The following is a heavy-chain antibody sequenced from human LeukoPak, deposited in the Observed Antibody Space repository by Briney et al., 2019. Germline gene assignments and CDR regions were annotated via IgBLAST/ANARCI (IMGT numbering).Heavy chain of an antibody. CDR1: GFTFDDYG. Sequence: PGGSLRLSCAASGFTFDDYGMSWVRQAPGKGLEWVSGINWNGGSTGYADSVKGRFTISRDNAKNSLYLQMNSLRAEDTALYYCARGGNPPPLYGSGSPVDYWGQGTLVTVSS. CDR2: INWNGGST. V-gene: IGHV3-20*04. D-gene: IGHD3-10*01. J-gene: IGHJ4*02. CDR3: ARGGNPPPLYGSGSPVDY.